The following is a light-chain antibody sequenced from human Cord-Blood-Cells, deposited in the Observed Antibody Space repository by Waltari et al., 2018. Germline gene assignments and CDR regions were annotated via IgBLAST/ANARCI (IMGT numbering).Light chain of an antibody. Sequence: EIVKTQSPAPLFVSPVERATPSCRVIQSVSSNLAWYQQKPGQAPRLLIYGASTRATGIPARFSGSGSGTEFTLTISSLQSEDFAVYYCQQYNNWPPTFGQGTKVEIK. CDR3: QQYNNWPPT. V-gene: IGKV3-15*01. CDR2: GAS. CDR1: QSVSSN. J-gene: IGKJ1*01.